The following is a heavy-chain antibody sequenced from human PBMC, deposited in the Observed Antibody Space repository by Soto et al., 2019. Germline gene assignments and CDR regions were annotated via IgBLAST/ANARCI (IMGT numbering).Heavy chain of an antibody. D-gene: IGHD5-18*01. CDR3: ARDLNPVPYHTAMVHYYYGMDV. V-gene: IGHV1-2*04. J-gene: IGHJ6*02. CDR1: GYTFTGYY. CDR2: INPNSGGT. Sequence: ASVKVSCKASGYTFTGYYMHWVRQAPGQGLEWMGWINPNSGGTNYAQKFQGWVTMTRDTSISTADMELGRLRSDDTAVYYCARDLNPVPYHTAMVHYYYGMDVWGQGTTVTVSS.